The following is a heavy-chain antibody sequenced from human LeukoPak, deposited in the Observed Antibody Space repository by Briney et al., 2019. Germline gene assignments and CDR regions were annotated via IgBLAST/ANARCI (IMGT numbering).Heavy chain of an antibody. CDR2: IYYSGST. CDR3: ARDGGQGLSSSYDWFDP. CDR1: GGSISSSSYY. Sequence: HPSETLSLTCTVSGGSISSSSYYWGWIRQPPGKGLEWIGSIYYSGSTYYNPSLKSRVTISVDTSKNQFSLKLSSVTAADTAVYYCARDGGQGLSSSYDWFDPWGQGTLVTVSS. J-gene: IGHJ5*02. D-gene: IGHD6-13*01. V-gene: IGHV4-39*07.